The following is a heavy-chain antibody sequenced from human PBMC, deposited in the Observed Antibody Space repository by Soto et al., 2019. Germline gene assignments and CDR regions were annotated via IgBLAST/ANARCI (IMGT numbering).Heavy chain of an antibody. D-gene: IGHD3-3*01. CDR2: IYYTGST. V-gene: IGHV4-59*01. CDR3: ERFLRYFDT. Sequence: SKTRSDTWTGCGGATSRYYCSWIRQTPGKGLEWIGYIYYTGSTNYNPSLKSRVTISVDTSKNQFSLQLSSVTAAVSAVYGGERFLRYFDTWGRGDLVT. CDR1: GGATSRYY. J-gene: IGHJ2*01.